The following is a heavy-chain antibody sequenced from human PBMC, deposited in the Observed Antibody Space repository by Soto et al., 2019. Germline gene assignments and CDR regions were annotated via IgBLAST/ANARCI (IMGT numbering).Heavy chain of an antibody. D-gene: IGHD2-21*02. V-gene: IGHV2-5*02. J-gene: IGHJ4*02. Sequence: QITLKESGPTLVKPTQTLTLTCTFSGFSLSTSGVGVGWIRQPPGKALEWLALIYWDDDKRYSPSLKSRLTITKDTSKPQVVLTMTNMDTVDTATYYCARTYCGGDCNEPENFDYWCQGTLVTVSS. CDR1: GFSLSTSGVG. CDR3: ARTYCGGDCNEPENFDY. CDR2: IYWDDDK.